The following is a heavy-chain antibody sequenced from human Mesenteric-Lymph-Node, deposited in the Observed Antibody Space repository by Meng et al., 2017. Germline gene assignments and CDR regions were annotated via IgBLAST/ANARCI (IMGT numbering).Heavy chain of an antibody. CDR1: GFTFSSYS. J-gene: IGHJ3*02. CDR2: ISRSSSYI. CDR3: ARPIDSFFESAFDI. V-gene: IGHV3-21*01. D-gene: IGHD2-15*01. Sequence: GESLKISCAASGFTFSSYSMNWVRQAPGKGLEWVSSISRSSSYIYYADSVKGRFTISRDNAKNSLYLQMNSLRAEDTAVYYCARPIDSFFESAFDIWGQGTMVTVSS.